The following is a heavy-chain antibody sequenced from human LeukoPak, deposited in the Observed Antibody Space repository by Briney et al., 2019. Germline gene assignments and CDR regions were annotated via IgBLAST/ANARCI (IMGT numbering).Heavy chain of an antibody. D-gene: IGHD2-15*01. Sequence: GESLRISCKGSGYSFTNYWIGWVRQMPGKGLEWMGIINPRDSDTRYSPSFQGQVTISADKSISTAYLQWSSLKASDTAMYYCARWGGYCSGGNCYPLYYFDYWGQGTLVTVSS. CDR2: INPRDSDT. CDR1: GYSFTNYW. CDR3: ARWGGYCSGGNCYPLYYFDY. V-gene: IGHV5-51*01. J-gene: IGHJ4*02.